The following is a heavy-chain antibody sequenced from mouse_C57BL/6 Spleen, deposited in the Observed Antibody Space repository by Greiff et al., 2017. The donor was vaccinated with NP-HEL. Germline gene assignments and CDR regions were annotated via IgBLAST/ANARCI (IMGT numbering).Heavy chain of an antibody. J-gene: IGHJ2*01. V-gene: IGHV1-64*01. D-gene: IGHD2-14*01. CDR3: ARDRGGYYFDY. CDR2: IHPNSGST. Sequence: VQLQQPGAELVKPGASVKLSCKASGYTFTSYWMHWVKQRPGQGLEWIGMIHPNSGSTNYNEKFKSKATLTVDKSSSTAYMQLSSLTSEDSAVYYCARDRGGYYFDYWGQGTTLTVSS. CDR1: GYTFTSYW.